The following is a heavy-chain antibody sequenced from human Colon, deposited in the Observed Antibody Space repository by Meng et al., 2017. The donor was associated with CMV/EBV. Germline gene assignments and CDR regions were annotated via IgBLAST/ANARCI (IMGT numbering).Heavy chain of an antibody. CDR2: VNWNGGKT. CDR3: AKGGMGPTVFDY. Sequence: GGSLRLSCAASGFTFDDYGTSWVRQAPGKGLEWVSGVNWNGGKTGYADSVKGRFTISRDSAKNSLYLQMNSLRVEDTAVYYCAKGGMGPTVFDYWGQGSLVTVSS. V-gene: IGHV3-20*04. CDR1: GFTFDDYG. J-gene: IGHJ4*02. D-gene: IGHD1-26*01.